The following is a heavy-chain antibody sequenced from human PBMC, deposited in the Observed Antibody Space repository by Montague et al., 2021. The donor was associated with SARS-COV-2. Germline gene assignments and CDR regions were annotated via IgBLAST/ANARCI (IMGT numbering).Heavy chain of an antibody. CDR3: ASTYYYASGSLFDP. Sequence: TRSLTCTVSGDPISSANYYWSWIRQPAGKGLEWIGRFYTSGSTNYNPSLKSRVAISADTSKNQFSLKLSSVTAADTAVYYCASTYYYASGSLFDPWGQGTLVTVSS. D-gene: IGHD3-10*01. CDR1: GDPISSANYY. J-gene: IGHJ5*02. V-gene: IGHV4-61*02. CDR2: FYTSGST.